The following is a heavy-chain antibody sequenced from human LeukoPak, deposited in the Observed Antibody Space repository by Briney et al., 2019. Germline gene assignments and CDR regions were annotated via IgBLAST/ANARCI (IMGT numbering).Heavy chain of an antibody. CDR3: RATGTSGRDN. CDR1: GFTFSTYG. CDR2: ISSNGGST. Sequence: PGGSLRLSCSASGFTFSTYGMHWVRQAPGKGLEYVSAISSNGGSTQYADSVKGRFTISRDNSKNTVYIQMSNLRPEDTAVYYCRATGTSGRDNWGQGTLVTVSS. D-gene: IGHD6-13*01. V-gene: IGHV3-64D*06. J-gene: IGHJ4*02.